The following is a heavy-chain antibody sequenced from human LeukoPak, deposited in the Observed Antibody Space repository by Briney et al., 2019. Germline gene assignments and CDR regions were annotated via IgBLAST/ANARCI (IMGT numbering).Heavy chain of an antibody. V-gene: IGHV3-66*01. D-gene: IGHD2-15*01. CDR3: AREIYCSGGSCYSSYYYGMDV. J-gene: IGHJ6*02. CDR2: IYSGGST. CDR1: GFTVSSNY. Sequence: GGSLRLSCAASGFTVSSNYMSWVRQAPGKGLEWVSVIYSGGSTYYADSVKGRFTISRDNAKNSLYLQMNSLRAEDTAVYYCAREIYCSGGSCYSSYYYGMDVWGQGTTVTVSS.